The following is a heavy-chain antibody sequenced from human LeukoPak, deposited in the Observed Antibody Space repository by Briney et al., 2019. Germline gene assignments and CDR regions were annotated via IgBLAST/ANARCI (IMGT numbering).Heavy chain of an antibody. CDR1: GGSFSGYY. Sequence: SETLSLTCAVYGGSFSGYYWSWIRQPPGKGLEWIGEINHSGSTNYNPSLKSRVTISVDTSKNQFSLKLSSVTAADTAVYYCARGTYDFWSGYSTHTGYNWFDPWSQGTLVTVSS. J-gene: IGHJ5*02. CDR2: INHSGST. D-gene: IGHD3-3*01. V-gene: IGHV4-34*01. CDR3: ARGTYDFWSGYSTHTGYNWFDP.